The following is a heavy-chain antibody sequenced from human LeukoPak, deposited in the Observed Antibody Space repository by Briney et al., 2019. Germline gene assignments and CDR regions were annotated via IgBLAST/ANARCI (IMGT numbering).Heavy chain of an antibody. Sequence: SETLSLTCTVSGGSISSYYWSWIRQPPGKGLEWIGYIYYSGSTNYNPSLKSRVTISVDTSKNQFSMKLSSVTAADTAVYYCARTQVDTAMEYYFDYWGQGTLVTVSS. CDR3: ARTQVDTAMEYYFDY. D-gene: IGHD5-18*01. J-gene: IGHJ4*02. CDR2: IYYSGST. CDR1: GGSISSYY. V-gene: IGHV4-59*01.